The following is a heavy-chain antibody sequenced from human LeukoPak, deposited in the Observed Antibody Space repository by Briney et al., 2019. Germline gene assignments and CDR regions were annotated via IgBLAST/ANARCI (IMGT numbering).Heavy chain of an antibody. CDR1: GXTVSSNY. D-gene: IGHD7-27*01. CDR3: AKYWGES. CDR2: IYSGGST. V-gene: IGHV3-66*01. J-gene: IGHJ4*02. Sequence: GGSLRLSCAASGXTVSSNYMSWVRQAPGKGLEWVSVIYSGGSTNYAASVKGRFTISRDNSKNTLYLQMNSLRAEDTAVYYCAKYWGESWGQGTLVTVSS.